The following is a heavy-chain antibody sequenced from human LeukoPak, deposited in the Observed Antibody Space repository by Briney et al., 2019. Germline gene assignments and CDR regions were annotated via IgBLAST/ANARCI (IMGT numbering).Heavy chain of an antibody. Sequence: GGSLRLSCVLSVYTLSRNYMSWFRQATGKGVEGVSDIYSGGSTYYADSVKGRFTISRDNYKNTLYLQMNSMGAEDTAVYYCARERGHLDYWGQGTLVTVSS. CDR1: VYTLSRNY. CDR3: ARERGHLDY. D-gene: IGHD6-25*01. J-gene: IGHJ4*02. V-gene: IGHV3-66*01. CDR2: IYSGGST.